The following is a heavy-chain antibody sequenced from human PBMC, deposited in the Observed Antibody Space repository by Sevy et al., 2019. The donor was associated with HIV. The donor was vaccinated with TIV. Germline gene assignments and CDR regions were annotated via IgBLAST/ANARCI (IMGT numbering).Heavy chain of an antibody. J-gene: IGHJ3*02. Sequence: SETLSLTCTVSGGSISSSSYYWGWIRQPPGKGLEWIGSIYYSGSTYYNPSLKSRVTISVDTSKNQFSLKLSSVTAADTAVYYCATHPDYGDYVWAFDIWGQGTMVTVSS. CDR2: IYYSGST. D-gene: IGHD4-17*01. CDR1: GGSISSSSYY. CDR3: ATHPDYGDYVWAFDI. V-gene: IGHV4-39*01.